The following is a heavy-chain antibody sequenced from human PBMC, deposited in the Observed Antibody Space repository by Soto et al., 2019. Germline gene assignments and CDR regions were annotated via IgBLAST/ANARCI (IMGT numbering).Heavy chain of an antibody. CDR2: IKSKIDGGTT. CDR3: TTDSHFTMKLVRFDY. V-gene: IGHV3-15*07. Sequence: GGSLRLSCTASGFTFGNAWINWVRQAPGKGLKWVGRIKSKIDGGTTDFAAPVKGRFAISRDDSRNMVYFQMNSLEIEDTAVYYCTTDSHFTMKLVRFDYWGLGTLVTVSS. D-gene: IGHD3-22*01. CDR1: GFTFGNAW. J-gene: IGHJ4*01.